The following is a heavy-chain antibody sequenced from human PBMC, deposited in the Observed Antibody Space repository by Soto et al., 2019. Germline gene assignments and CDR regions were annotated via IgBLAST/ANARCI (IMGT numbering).Heavy chain of an antibody. CDR1: GDSVSSNSVA. CDR2: TYYRSKWYS. J-gene: IGHJ6*03. V-gene: IGHV6-1*01. CDR3: ARGSWDDVSGHYYMDV. D-gene: IGHD1-1*01. Sequence: QVQLQQSGPGLVKPSQTLSLTCDISGDSVSSNSVAWNWIRQTPSRGLEWLGRTYYRSKWYSNYAISVKSRVTVNPDTFKNQFSLQLNSVTPEDTAVYYCARGSWDDVSGHYYMDVWGKGTTVTVSS.